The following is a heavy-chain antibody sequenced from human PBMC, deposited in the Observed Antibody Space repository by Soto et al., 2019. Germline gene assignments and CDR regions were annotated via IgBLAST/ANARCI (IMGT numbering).Heavy chain of an antibody. CDR2: INHSGST. J-gene: IGHJ4*02. D-gene: IGHD3-16*01. CDR3: ARALDDYDYIWGSYSPKTLDY. Sequence: SETLSLTCAVYGGSFSAYYWNWIRQPPGKGLEWIGEINHSGSTNYNPSLKSRVTISIDTSKNQFSLKLSSVTAADTAVYYCARALDDYDYIWGSYSPKTLDYWGQGTLVTVSS. CDR1: GGSFSAYY. V-gene: IGHV4-34*01.